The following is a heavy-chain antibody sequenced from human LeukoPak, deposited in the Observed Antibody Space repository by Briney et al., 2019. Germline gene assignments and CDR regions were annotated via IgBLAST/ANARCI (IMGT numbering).Heavy chain of an antibody. D-gene: IGHD5-12*01. CDR1: GYTFTSYG. Sequence: SVKVSCKASGYTFTSYGISWVRQAPGQGLEWMGGIIPIFGTANYAQKFQGRVTITADESTSTAYMELSSLRSEDTAVYYCARDGFLAHDAFDIWGQGTMVTVSS. J-gene: IGHJ3*02. V-gene: IGHV1-69*13. CDR2: IIPIFGTA. CDR3: ARDGFLAHDAFDI.